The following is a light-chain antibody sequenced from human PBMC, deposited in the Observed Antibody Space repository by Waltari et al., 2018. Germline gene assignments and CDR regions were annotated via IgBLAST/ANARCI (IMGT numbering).Light chain of an antibody. CDR2: WAS. CDR3: QQYYSTWIT. CDR1: QSVLYSSNNKNY. Sequence: DIVMTQSPDSLAVSLGERATIHCKSSQSVLYSSNNKNYLAWYQQKPGQPPKLLIYWASTRESGVPDRFSGSGSGTDFTLTISSLQAEDVAVYYCQQYYSTWITFGQGTRLEIK. V-gene: IGKV4-1*01. J-gene: IGKJ5*01.